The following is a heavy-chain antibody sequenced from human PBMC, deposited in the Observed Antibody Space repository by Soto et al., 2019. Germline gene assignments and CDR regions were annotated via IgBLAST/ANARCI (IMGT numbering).Heavy chain of an antibody. Sequence: PGGSLRLSCAASGFTFSNYAMSWVRQAPGKGLEWVSAFSGGSTYYADSVKGRFTVTGDNSKKTLYLQMNSLRAEDTAVYYCAKGSASSRPYYFDSWGQGTLVTVSS. J-gene: IGHJ4*02. V-gene: IGHV3-23*01. D-gene: IGHD6-6*01. CDR3: AKGSASSRPYYFDS. CDR1: GFTFSNYA. CDR2: FSGGST.